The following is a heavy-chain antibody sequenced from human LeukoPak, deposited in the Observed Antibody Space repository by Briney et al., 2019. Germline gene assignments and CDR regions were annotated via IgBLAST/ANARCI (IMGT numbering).Heavy chain of an antibody. D-gene: IGHD3-10*01. V-gene: IGHV3-53*01. CDR1: GFTVSSNY. CDR2: LYNGGNT. J-gene: IGHJ4*02. CDR3: ARYDGGSGPFDY. Sequence: GGSLRLSCAVSGFTVSSNYMSWVRQAPGKGLEWVSVLYNGGNTYYADSVKGRFTVSRDNSKNTLYLQMNSLRAEDTAVYYCARYDGGSGPFDYWGQGTLVTVSS.